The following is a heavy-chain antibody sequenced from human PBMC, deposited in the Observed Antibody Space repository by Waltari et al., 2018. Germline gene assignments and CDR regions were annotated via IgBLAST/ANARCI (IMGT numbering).Heavy chain of an antibody. D-gene: IGHD3-3*01. J-gene: IGHJ5*02. CDR3: ARSETTYYDFWSGYYTRNWFDP. Sequence: QVQLVESGGGVVQPGRSLRLSCAASGFTFSSYGMHWVRQAPGKGLEWVAVIWYDGSNKYYADSVKGRFTISRDNSKNTLYLQMNSLRAEDTAVYYGARSETTYYDFWSGYYTRNWFDPWGQGTLVTVSS. CDR2: IWYDGSNK. V-gene: IGHV3-33*01. CDR1: GFTFSSYG.